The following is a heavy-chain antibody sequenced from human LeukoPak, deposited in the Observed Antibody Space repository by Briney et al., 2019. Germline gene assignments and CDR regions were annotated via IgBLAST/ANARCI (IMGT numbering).Heavy chain of an antibody. J-gene: IGHJ4*02. Sequence: GRSLRLSCAASGFNFSNYGMHWVRQAPGKGLEWVAVIWYDGSNKYYAGSVKGRFTISRDNSKNTLYLQVNSLRAEDTAVYYCARDSQTRGNSYGYSTYWGQGTLVTVSS. CDR1: GFNFSNYG. CDR2: IWYDGSNK. CDR3: ARDSQTRGNSYGYSTY. D-gene: IGHD5-18*01. V-gene: IGHV3-33*01.